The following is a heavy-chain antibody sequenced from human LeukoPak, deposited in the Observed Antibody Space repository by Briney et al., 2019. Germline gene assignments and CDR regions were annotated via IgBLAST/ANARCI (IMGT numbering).Heavy chain of an antibody. CDR3: ARLLASSWPYYYYGMDV. CDR1: GGSVRRGNYY. J-gene: IGHJ6*02. V-gene: IGHV4-61*02. D-gene: IGHD6-13*01. Sequence: TPSQTLSLTCTVSGGSVRRGNYYWTWIRQPAGSGLEWIGRIYTSGTTDYNPSLRTRVTISVDASRNQFSLNLSSVTAADTAVYYCARLLASSWPYYYYGMDVWGQGTTVTVSS. CDR2: IYTSGTT.